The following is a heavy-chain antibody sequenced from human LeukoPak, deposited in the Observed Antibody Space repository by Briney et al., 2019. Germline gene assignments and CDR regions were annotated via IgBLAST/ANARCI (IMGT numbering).Heavy chain of an antibody. Sequence: GGSLRLSCAASGFTVNNNYMSWVRQAPGKGLEWVSVIYSGGSTYYTDSVKGRFTISRDNSKNMLYLQTNSLRAEDTAVYYCAKNELLWFGEFDAFDIWGQGTMVTVSS. V-gene: IGHV3-66*01. CDR2: IYSGGST. CDR3: AKNELLWFGEFDAFDI. J-gene: IGHJ3*02. D-gene: IGHD3-10*01. CDR1: GFTVNNNY.